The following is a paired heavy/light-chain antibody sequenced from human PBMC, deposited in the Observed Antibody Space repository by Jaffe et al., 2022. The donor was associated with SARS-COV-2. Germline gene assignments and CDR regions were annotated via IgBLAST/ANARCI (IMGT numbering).Light chain of an antibody. CDR1: QGIRSW. CDR2: AAS. J-gene: IGKJ1*01. Sequence: DIQMTQSPSSLSASVGDRVTITCRASQGIRSWLAWYQQKPGKAPKSLIYAASSLQSGVPSRFSGSGSGTDFTLTISSLQPEDFATYFCQQYNSYPRTFGQGTKVEIK. CDR3: QQYNSYPRT. V-gene: IGKV1D-16*01.
Heavy chain of an antibody. CDR3: ARDDSTGFVI. CDR2: IKSDGGDK. J-gene: IGHJ3*02. V-gene: IGHV3-7*01. Sequence: EVQLVESGGGLVQPGGSLRLSCAASGFTFRTYWMTWVRQAPGKGLEWVANIKSDGGDKYYVDSVKGRFTISRDNAKNSLYLQMNSLRAEDTAVYFCARDDSTGFVIWGQGTMVTVSS. CDR1: GFTFRTYW. D-gene: IGHD3-22*01.